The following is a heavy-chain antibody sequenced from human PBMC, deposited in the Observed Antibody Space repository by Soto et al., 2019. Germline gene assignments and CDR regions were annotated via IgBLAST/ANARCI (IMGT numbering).Heavy chain of an antibody. CDR1: GYPFTTYG. CDR3: ARVMTTFGVISKGPDH. V-gene: IGHV1-18*04. Sequence: QVQLAQSGAEVKKPGASVKVSCKASGYPFTTYGISWVRQAPGQGLEWMGWISTYNGDTEYPQSLKGRVTMPRDTSTATAYMELRSLRSDDTAVYYCARVMTTFGVISKGPDHWGQGTLVTVSS. J-gene: IGHJ4*02. D-gene: IGHD3-3*01. CDR2: ISTYNGDT.